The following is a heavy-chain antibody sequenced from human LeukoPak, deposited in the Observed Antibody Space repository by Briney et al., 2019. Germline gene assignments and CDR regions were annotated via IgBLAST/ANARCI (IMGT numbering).Heavy chain of an antibody. CDR3: RAASVCSDAFDY. J-gene: IGHJ4*02. CDR2: SRSKARSYST. V-gene: IGHV3-72*01. D-gene: IGHD6-13*01. Sequence: GGSLSLSCAASGFSFSDYLMDWVRQTPGKGVEWVGRSRSKARSYSTEYAASVKGRFTISRDDSKTVLYLQINSLNIEEAAIYYCRAASVCSDAFDYWGQGTPVTVSS. CDR1: GFSFSDYL.